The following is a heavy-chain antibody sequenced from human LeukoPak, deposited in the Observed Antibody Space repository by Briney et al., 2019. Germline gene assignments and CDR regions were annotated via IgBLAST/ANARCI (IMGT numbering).Heavy chain of an antibody. J-gene: IGHJ6*03. D-gene: IGHD3-22*01. Sequence: KPSETLSLTCTVSGGSISSYYWSWIRQPPGKGLEWIGYIYHSGSTNHNPSLKSRVTISVDTSKNQFSLKLSSVTAADTAVYYCTRGSIAYYYMDVWGKGTTVTISS. V-gene: IGHV4-59*01. CDR3: TRGSIAYYYMDV. CDR2: IYHSGST. CDR1: GGSISSYY.